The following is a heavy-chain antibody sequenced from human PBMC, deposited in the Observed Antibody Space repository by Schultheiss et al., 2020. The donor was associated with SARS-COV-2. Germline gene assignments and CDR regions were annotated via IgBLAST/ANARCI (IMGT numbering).Heavy chain of an antibody. D-gene: IGHD5/OR15-5a*01. CDR2: ISSSSSTI. Sequence: GGSLRLSCAASGFTFSSYAMSWVRQAPGKGLEWVSYISSSSSTIYYADSVKGRFTISRDNAKNSLYLQMNSLRAEDTAVYYCARSTVSFDYWGQGTLVTVSS. V-gene: IGHV3-48*01. CDR3: ARSTVSFDY. CDR1: GFTFSSYA. J-gene: IGHJ4*02.